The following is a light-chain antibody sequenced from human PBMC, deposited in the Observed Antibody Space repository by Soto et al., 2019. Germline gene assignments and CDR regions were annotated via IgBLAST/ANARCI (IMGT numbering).Light chain of an antibody. Sequence: DIVMTQSPLSLPVTPGEPASISCRSSQSLLHSNGYNYLDWYLQKPGQSPQLLIYLGSNRASGVTDRFSGSGSGTEFTLTINSLQAEDCAVYYCQQYYNWPRTFGQGTRLGI. CDR2: LGS. CDR1: QSLLHSNGYNY. V-gene: IGKV2-28*01. CDR3: QQYYNWPRT. J-gene: IGKJ5*01.